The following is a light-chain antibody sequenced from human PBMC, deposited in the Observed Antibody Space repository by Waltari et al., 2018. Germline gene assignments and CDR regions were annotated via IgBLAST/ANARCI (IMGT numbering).Light chain of an antibody. CDR1: SASVSTNHY. CDR2: NTY. J-gene: IGLJ3*02. V-gene: IGLV8-61*01. Sequence: QTVVTQEPSFSVSPGGTVTLTSGLTSASVSTNHYPSWYQQTPGQAPRALIYNTYRRSSGVPDRFSGSILGNKAALTITGAQADDESDYYCVLYLGSDTWVFGGGTKLTVL. CDR3: VLYLGSDTWV.